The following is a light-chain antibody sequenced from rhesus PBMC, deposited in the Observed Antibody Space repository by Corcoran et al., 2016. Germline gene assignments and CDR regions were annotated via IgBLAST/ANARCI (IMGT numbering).Light chain of an antibody. V-gene: IGKV3-24*01. CDR1: QSVSSS. J-gene: IGKJ3*01. CDR3: LQHSNWPFT. CDR2: GAS. Sequence: EIVMTQSPATLSLSPGERATLSCRASQSVSSSLAWYQQNPGQAPRLLIYGASSRATGIPDRFSGSGSGTYFTLTISSLEPEDVAVYYCLQHSNWPFTFGPGTKLDIK.